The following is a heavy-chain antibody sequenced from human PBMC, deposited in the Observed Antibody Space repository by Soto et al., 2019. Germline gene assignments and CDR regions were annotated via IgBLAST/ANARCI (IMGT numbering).Heavy chain of an antibody. J-gene: IGHJ4*02. D-gene: IGHD1-7*01. Sequence: GGSLRLSCAASGFTFSDYYMSWIRQAPGKGLEWVSYMTVSGTSIYYADSVKGRFAISRDNAKNSLYLQLSSLRAEDTAVYYCARDRTSSGYFDYWGQGTLVTVSS. CDR2: MTVSGTSI. V-gene: IGHV3-11*01. CDR1: GFTFSDYY. CDR3: ARDRTSSGYFDY.